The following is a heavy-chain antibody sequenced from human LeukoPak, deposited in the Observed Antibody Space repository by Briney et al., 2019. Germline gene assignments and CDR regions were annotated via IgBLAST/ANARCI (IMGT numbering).Heavy chain of an antibody. J-gene: IGHJ4*02. CDR3: AKDLQGHYYDSSGFPFDY. D-gene: IGHD3-22*01. CDR2: ISGSGGST. CDR1: GFTFSSYA. Sequence: GGSLRLSCAASGFTFSSYAMSWVRQAPGKGLEWVSAISGSGGSTYYADSVKGRFTISRDNSKNTLYLQMNSLRAEDTAVYYCAKDLQGHYYDSSGFPFDYWGQGTLVTVSS. V-gene: IGHV3-23*01.